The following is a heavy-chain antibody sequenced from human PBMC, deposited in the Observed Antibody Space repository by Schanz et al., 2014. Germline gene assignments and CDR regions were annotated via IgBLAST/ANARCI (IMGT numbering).Heavy chain of an antibody. V-gene: IGHV3-23*04. D-gene: IGHD2-21*02. CDR2: ISGSGAGT. CDR3: AKVQTHTLYGGNSCFDY. CDR1: GFTFSTYA. J-gene: IGHJ4*02. Sequence: EVQLVDSGGGLVQPGGSLRLSCAASGFTFSTYAMSWVRQAPGRGLEWVSAISGSGAGTYYADSVKGRFTFSRDNAKNSLYLQMNSLRPEDTALYYCAKVQTHTLYGGNSCFDYWGQGSLVTVSS.